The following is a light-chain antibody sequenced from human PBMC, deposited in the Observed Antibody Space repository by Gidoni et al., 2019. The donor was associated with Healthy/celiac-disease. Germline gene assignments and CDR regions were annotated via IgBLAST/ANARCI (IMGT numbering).Light chain of an antibody. CDR2: LNSDGSH. Sequence: QLVLTQSPSASASLGASVKLTCTLSSGHSSYAIAWHQQQPEKGPRYLMKLNSDGSHSKGDGIPDRFSGSSSGAERYLTISSLQSEDEADYYCQTWGTGPSFGGGTKPTVL. V-gene: IGLV4-69*01. CDR3: QTWGTGPS. J-gene: IGLJ2*01. CDR1: SGHSSYA.